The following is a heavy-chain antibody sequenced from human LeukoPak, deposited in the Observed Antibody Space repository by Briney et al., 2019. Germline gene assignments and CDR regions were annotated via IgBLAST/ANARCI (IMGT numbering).Heavy chain of an antibody. Sequence: AGGSLRLSCAASGFTFSSYSMNWVRQAPGKGLEWVSSIGSSSSYIYYADSVKGRFTISRDNAKNSLYLQMNSLRAEDTAVYYCARGGVGYCSSTSCYEYFDYWGQGTLVTVSS. CDR1: GFTFSSYS. J-gene: IGHJ4*02. D-gene: IGHD2-2*01. CDR3: ARGGVGYCSSTSCYEYFDY. V-gene: IGHV3-21*01. CDR2: IGSSSSYI.